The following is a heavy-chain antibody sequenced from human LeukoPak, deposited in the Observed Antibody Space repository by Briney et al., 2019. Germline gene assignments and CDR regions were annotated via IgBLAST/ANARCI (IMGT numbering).Heavy chain of an antibody. V-gene: IGHV3-7*01. Sequence: GGSLRLSCVASGFTFGKYWMSWVRQAPGKGLEWVANIKLDGSEKNYVDSVKGRFTISRDNSKNTLYLQMNSLRAEDTAVYYCARGSDRRFDYWGQGTLVTVSS. CDR3: ARGSDRRFDY. J-gene: IGHJ4*02. CDR1: GFTFGKYW. CDR2: IKLDGSEK.